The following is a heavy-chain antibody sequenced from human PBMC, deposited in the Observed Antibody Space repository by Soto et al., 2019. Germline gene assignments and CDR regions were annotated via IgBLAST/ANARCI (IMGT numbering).Heavy chain of an antibody. V-gene: IGHV4-39*01. J-gene: IGHJ4*02. CDR2: IYYSGST. CDR1: GGSISSSSYY. CDR3: ARQTFRDFIDY. Sequence: SETLSLTCTVSGGSISSSSYYWGWIRQPPGKGLEWIGSIYYSGSTYYNPSLKSRVTISVDTSKNQFSLKLSSVTAADTAVYYCARQTFRDFIDYWGQGTLVTVSS.